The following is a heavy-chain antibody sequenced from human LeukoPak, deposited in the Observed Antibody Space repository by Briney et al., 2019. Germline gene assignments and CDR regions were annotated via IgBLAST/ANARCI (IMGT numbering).Heavy chain of an antibody. D-gene: IGHD3-16*01. Sequence: GGSLRLSCAASGFTFDDYAMHWVRQAPGKGLEWVSGISWNSGSIGYADSVKGRFTISRDNAKNSLYLQMNSLRAEDMALYYCAKDISNYDLSSGYFDYWGQGTLVTVSS. CDR3: AKDISNYDLSSGYFDY. V-gene: IGHV3-9*03. CDR1: GFTFDDYA. J-gene: IGHJ4*02. CDR2: ISWNSGSI.